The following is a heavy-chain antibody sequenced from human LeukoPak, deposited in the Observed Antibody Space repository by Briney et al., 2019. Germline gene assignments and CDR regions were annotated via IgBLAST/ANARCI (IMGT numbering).Heavy chain of an antibody. CDR3: AKTDSSGYIVY. CDR1: GFTFSSYA. J-gene: IGHJ4*02. D-gene: IGHD3-22*01. V-gene: IGHV3-23*01. Sequence: GGSLRLSCAASGFTFSSYAMSWVRQAPGKGLEWVSAISGSGGSTYYADSVKGRFTTSRDNSKNTLYLQMNSLRAEDTAVYYCAKTDSSGYIVYWGQGTLVTVSS. CDR2: ISGSGGST.